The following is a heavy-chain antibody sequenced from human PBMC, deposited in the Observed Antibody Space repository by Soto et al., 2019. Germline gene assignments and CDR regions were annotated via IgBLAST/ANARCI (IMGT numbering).Heavy chain of an antibody. CDR3: ARDRSYDILTGSTNWFDP. D-gene: IGHD3-9*01. J-gene: IGHJ5*02. CDR1: GYTFTGYY. CDR2: INPNSGGT. Sequence: QVQLVQSGAEVKKPGASVKVSCKASGYTFTGYYMHWVRQAPGQGLEWMGWINPNSGGTNYAQKFQGWVTMTRDTSISTAYMELSRLRSDDTAVYYCARDRSYDILTGSTNWFDPWGQGTLVTASS. V-gene: IGHV1-2*04.